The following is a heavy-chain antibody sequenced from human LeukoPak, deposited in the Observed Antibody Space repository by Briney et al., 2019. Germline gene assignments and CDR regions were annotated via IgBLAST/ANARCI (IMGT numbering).Heavy chain of an antibody. CDR1: GGTFISNA. D-gene: IGHD5-18*01. CDR2: IIPIFGTT. CDR3: ARDWDVDTAMVASWFDP. V-gene: IGHV1-69*05. Sequence: ASVKVSCKASGGTFISNAISWVRQAPGQGLEWMGRIIPIFGTTKYAQKFQGRVTTTTDETTSTAYLELSSLGSEDTAVYYGARDWDVDTAMVASWFDPWGQGTLVTVSS. J-gene: IGHJ5*02.